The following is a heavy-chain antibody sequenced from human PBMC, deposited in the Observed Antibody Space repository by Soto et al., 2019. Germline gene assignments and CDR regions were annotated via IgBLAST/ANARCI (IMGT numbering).Heavy chain of an antibody. Sequence: GESLKISCKGSGYTFTDYWIGWVRQLPGKGLEWMGIIYPGDSDTRYSPSFQGHVTITVDKSTSTAYLQWNTLKASDTAMYYCSRQINNFRYYCYDMDVWGQGTMVTVYS. CDR3: SRQINNFRYYCYDMDV. V-gene: IGHV5-51*01. CDR2: IYPGDSDT. CDR1: GYTFTDYW. J-gene: IGHJ6*02.